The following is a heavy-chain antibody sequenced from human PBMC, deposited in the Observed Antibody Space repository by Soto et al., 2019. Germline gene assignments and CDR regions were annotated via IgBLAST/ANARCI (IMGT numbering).Heavy chain of an antibody. Sequence: GGSLRLSCAASGFKFRNYAIHWVRQAPGKGLEWLAVIWFDGSKKYYADSVKGRFTISRDNSKNTVYLDMNSLTADDSGVFYCARAHPMMILDRFDPWGHGTLVTVSS. V-gene: IGHV3-33*01. CDR1: GFKFRNYA. J-gene: IGHJ5*02. D-gene: IGHD3-16*01. CDR3: ARAHPMMILDRFDP. CDR2: IWFDGSKK.